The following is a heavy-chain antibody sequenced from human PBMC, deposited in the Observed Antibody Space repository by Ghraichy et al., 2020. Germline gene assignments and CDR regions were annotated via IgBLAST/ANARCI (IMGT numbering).Heavy chain of an antibody. J-gene: IGHJ1*01. Sequence: ASVKGSCKASGYTFTNYAMHWVRQAPGQRLEWMGWINADNGNTKYSQIFQGRVTITRDTSASTAYMELSSLRSEDTAVYYCARSHSEPRIVQHWGQGTLVTVSS. D-gene: IGHD4-11*01. CDR2: INADNGNT. V-gene: IGHV1-3*01. CDR1: GYTFTNYA. CDR3: ARSHSEPRIVQH.